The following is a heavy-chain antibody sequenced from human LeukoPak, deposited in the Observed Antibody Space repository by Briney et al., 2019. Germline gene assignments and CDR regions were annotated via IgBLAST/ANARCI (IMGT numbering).Heavy chain of an antibody. Sequence: SETLSLTCAVSGYSISSGYYWGWIRQPPGKGLEWIGSIYHSGSTYYNPSLKSRVTISVDTSKNQFSLELSSVTAADTAVYYCARHGEDIVVVPAAIMYGWFDSWGQGTLVTVSS. J-gene: IGHJ5*01. CDR3: ARHGEDIVVVPAAIMYGWFDS. V-gene: IGHV4-38-2*01. CDR2: IYHSGST. D-gene: IGHD2-2*02. CDR1: GYSISSGYY.